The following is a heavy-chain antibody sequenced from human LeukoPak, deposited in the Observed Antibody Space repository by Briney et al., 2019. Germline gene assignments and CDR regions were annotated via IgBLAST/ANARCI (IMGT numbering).Heavy chain of an antibody. CDR3: AKGRYPGSGRYLNSHDY. J-gene: IGHJ4*02. CDR2: ISGSGDRT. CDR1: GFTFNNYV. D-gene: IGHD3-10*01. Sequence: GGSLRLSCAASGFTFNNYVMRWVRQAPGKGLEWVSLISGSGDRTYYADSVKGRFTISRDNSKNTLYLQMNGLRAEDTAVYSCAKGRYPGSGRYLNSHDYWGQGTLVTVSS. V-gene: IGHV3-23*01.